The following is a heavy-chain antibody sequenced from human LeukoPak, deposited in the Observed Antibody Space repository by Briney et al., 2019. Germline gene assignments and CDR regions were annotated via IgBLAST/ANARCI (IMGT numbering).Heavy chain of an antibody. V-gene: IGHV3-48*01. J-gene: IGHJ4*02. D-gene: IGHD2-15*01. Sequence: GGSLRLSCAASGFTFSSYSMNWVRQAPGKGLEWVSYISSSSSTIYYADSVKGRFTISRDNAKNSPYLQMNSLRAEDTAVYYCARAGKWSSLGHLDYWGQGTLVTVSS. CDR3: ARAGKWSSLGHLDY. CDR2: ISSSSSTI. CDR1: GFTFSSYS.